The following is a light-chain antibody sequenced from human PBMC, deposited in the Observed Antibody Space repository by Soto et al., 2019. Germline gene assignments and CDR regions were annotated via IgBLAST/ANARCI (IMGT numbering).Light chain of an antibody. J-gene: IGKJ5*01. CDR2: GAS. Sequence: EIVLTPSPSTLSFSPGERATLSCRASQSVSSSYLAWYQQKPDQAPRLLIYGASSRATGIPDRFSGSGSGTDFTLTISRLEPEDFAVYYCQQYGSSSITFGQGTRLEIK. CDR1: QSVSSSY. V-gene: IGKV3-20*01. CDR3: QQYGSSSIT.